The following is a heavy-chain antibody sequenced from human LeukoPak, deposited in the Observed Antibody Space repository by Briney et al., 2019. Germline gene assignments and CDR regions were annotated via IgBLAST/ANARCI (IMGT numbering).Heavy chain of an antibody. CDR1: GFTFSNYG. CDR3: AKDSLVGGWLVGYSFDS. D-gene: IGHD6-19*01. Sequence: PGGSLRLSCAVSGFTFSNYGMHWVRQAPGKGLEWVSAISGSGGSTYYTDSVKGRFTISRDNSKSTLFLQMNSLRAEDTAVYYCAKDSLVGGWLVGYSFDSWGQGTLVTVSS. CDR2: ISGSGGST. J-gene: IGHJ4*02. V-gene: IGHV3-23*01.